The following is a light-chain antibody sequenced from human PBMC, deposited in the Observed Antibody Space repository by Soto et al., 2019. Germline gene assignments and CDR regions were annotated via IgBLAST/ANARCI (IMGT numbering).Light chain of an antibody. CDR3: QQYSSYWT. Sequence: DIQMTQSPSTLSGSVGDRVTITCRASQTISSWLAWYQQKPGKAPKLLIYKASTLKSGVPSRFSSSGSGTEFTLTISSLQPDDFATYYCQQYSSYWTFGQGTKVDIK. J-gene: IGKJ1*01. V-gene: IGKV1-5*03. CDR2: KAS. CDR1: QTISSW.